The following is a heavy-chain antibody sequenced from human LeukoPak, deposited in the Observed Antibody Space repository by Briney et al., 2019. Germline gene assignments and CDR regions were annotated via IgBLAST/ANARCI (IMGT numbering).Heavy chain of an antibody. CDR2: ILGSGGEM. J-gene: IGHJ3*01. Sequence: GGSLRLSCGAPGFNFNSYSMNWVRRAPGKGLEWVACILGSGGEMFYADAVKGRFTISRDNAANSLSLQMNSLSVEDTAAYYCAKVQSDIVGTVFFSFDVWGQGTMVSVSS. V-gene: IGHV3-21*06. D-gene: IGHD1-26*01. CDR3: AKVQSDIVGTVFFSFDV. CDR1: GFNFNSYS.